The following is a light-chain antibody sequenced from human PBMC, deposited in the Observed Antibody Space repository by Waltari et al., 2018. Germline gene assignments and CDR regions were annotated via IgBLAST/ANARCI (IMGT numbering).Light chain of an antibody. J-gene: IGKJ2*01. CDR2: GAS. CDR3: QQYGSSPPDT. Sequence: EIVLTQSRGTMSLSPGERATLSCRASQSVSSSYLAWYQQKPGQAPRLLIYGASSRATGIPDRFSGSGSGTDFTLTISRLEPEDFAVYYCQQYGSSPPDTFGQGTKLEIK. CDR1: QSVSSSY. V-gene: IGKV3-20*01.